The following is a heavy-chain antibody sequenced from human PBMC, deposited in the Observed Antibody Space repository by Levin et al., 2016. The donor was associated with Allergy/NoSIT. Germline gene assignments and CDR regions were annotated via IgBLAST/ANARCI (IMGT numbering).Heavy chain of an antibody. D-gene: IGHD2-21*02. J-gene: IGHJ5*02. V-gene: IGHV4-61*02. Sequence: WIRQPPGKGLEWIGRIYSSGNTNYNPSLKSRVTISVDTSKKYFSLKLSSVTAADTAVYYCAIGVTPLKYDAWGQGTLVTVSS. CDR3: AIGVTPLKYDA. CDR2: IYSSGNT.